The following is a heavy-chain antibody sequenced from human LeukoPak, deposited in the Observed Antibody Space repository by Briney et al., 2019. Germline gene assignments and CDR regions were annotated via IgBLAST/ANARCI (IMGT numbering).Heavy chain of an antibody. CDR1: GFTFNNYA. CDR3: AREEIRDFDY. J-gene: IGHJ4*02. D-gene: IGHD1-26*01. CDR2: ITGSGDTA. V-gene: IGHV3-23*01. Sequence: GSLRLSCAASGFTFNNYAMTWVRQAPGKGLEWVSTITGSGDTAYYADSVKGRFTISRDNAKNSLYLQMNSLRAEDTAVYYCAREEIRDFDYWGQGTLVTVSS.